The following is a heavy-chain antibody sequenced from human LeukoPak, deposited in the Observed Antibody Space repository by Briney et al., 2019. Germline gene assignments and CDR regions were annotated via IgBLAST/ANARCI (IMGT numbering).Heavy chain of an antibody. Sequence: GGSLRLSCAASGFTFSSYSMNWVRQAPGKGLEWVSSISSSSSYIYYADSVKGRFTISRDNSKNTLYLQMNSLRAEDTAVYYCAKPKTKYSSGYYYFDYWGQGTLVTASS. CDR3: AKPKTKYSSGYYYFDY. CDR2: ISSSSSYI. D-gene: IGHD6-19*01. V-gene: IGHV3-21*01. CDR1: GFTFSSYS. J-gene: IGHJ4*02.